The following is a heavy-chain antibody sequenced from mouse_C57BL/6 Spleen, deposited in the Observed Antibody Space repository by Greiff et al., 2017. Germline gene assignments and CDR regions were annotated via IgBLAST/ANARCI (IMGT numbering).Heavy chain of an antibody. CDR1: GYTFTSYW. V-gene: IGHV1-55*01. CDR3: ALVHYYGSSDWYFDV. J-gene: IGHJ1*03. Sequence: VQLQQPGAELVKPGASVKMSCKASGYTFTSYWITWVKQKPGQGLAWIGDIYPGSGSTNYNEKFKSKATLTVDTSSSTAYMQLSSLTSEDSAVYYCALVHYYGSSDWYFDVWGTGTTVTVSS. D-gene: IGHD1-1*01. CDR2: IYPGSGST.